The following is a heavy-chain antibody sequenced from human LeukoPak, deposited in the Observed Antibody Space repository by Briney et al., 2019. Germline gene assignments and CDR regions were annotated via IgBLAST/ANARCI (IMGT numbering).Heavy chain of an antibody. D-gene: IGHD3-10*01. CDR3: ARIWPDL. CDR2: IFRSGNT. CDR1: GGSISSNNW. Sequence: SGTLSLTCDVFGGSISSNNWWSWVRQPPGKGLEWIGEIFRSGNTNYNPSLKSRVTISVDTSKKQFSLRLNSVTAADTAVYYCARIWPDLWGRGTLVTVSS. J-gene: IGHJ2*01. V-gene: IGHV4-4*02.